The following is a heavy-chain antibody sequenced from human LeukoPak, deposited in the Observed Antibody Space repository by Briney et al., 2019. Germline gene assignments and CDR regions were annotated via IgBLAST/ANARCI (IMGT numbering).Heavy chain of an antibody. D-gene: IGHD6-13*01. Sequence: ASVKVACKASGYTFTDYYMHWVRQAPGQGLEWMGWINPNSGGTNYAQQFQGRVTMTRDTSISTAYMELSNLRSDDTAVYYCARGIAAAGGRWFDPWGQGTLVTVSS. J-gene: IGHJ5*02. CDR3: ARGIAAAGGRWFDP. CDR2: INPNSGGT. V-gene: IGHV1-2*02. CDR1: GYTFTDYY.